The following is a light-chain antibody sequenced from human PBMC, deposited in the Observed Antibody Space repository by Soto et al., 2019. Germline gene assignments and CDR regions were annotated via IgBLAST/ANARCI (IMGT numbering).Light chain of an antibody. J-gene: IGLJ2*01. CDR1: SSDVGGYNF. V-gene: IGLV2-11*01. Sequence: QSALTQPRSVSGFPGQSVTISCTGTSSDVGGYNFVSWYQQHPGRAPKLMIYDVYKRPSVVPDRFSGSKSGNTASLTISGLQAEDEADYYCSSYAGRPGVVFGEGTKVTVL. CDR3: SSYAGRPGVV. CDR2: DVY.